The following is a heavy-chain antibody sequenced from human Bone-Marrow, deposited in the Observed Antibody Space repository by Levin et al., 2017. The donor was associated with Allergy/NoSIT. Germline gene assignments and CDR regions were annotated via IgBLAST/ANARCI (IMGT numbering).Heavy chain of an antibody. J-gene: IGHJ6*03. CDR2: ISYDGSNK. CDR1: GFTFSSYA. D-gene: IGHD4-17*01. V-gene: IGHV3-30-3*01. CDR3: ARDRTTVTTNYYYYYMDA. Sequence: GGSLRLSCTASGFTFSSYAMHWVRQAPGTGLEWVAVISYDGSNKYYADSSQGRCTISRDNSKNTLYLQMNSLRAEDTAVYYCARDRTTVTTNYYYYYMDAWGKGTTVTVSS.